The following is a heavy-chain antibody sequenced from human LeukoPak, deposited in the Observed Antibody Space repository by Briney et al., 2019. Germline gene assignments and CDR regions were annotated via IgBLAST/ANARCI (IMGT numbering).Heavy chain of an antibody. D-gene: IGHD3-9*01. CDR2: INPNSGGT. CDR3: ARSVFGILTGLGDWFDP. J-gene: IGHJ5*02. CDR1: GYTFTGYY. V-gene: IGHV1-2*02. Sequence: ASVKVSCKASGYTFTGYYIHWVRQAPGQGLEWMGWINPNSGGTNYAQKFQGRVTMTRDTSISTAYMELSRLRSDDTAVYYCARSVFGILTGLGDWFDPWGQGTLVTVSS.